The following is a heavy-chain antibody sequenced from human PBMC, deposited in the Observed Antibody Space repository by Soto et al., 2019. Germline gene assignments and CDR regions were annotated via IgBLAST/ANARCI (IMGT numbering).Heavy chain of an antibody. V-gene: IGHV5-51*01. Sequence: GESLKISCKGSGYSFTNYWIGWVRQMPGKGLEWMGIIYPGDSHAIYSPSFQGQVTMSADTALSTTYLQWDTLKPSDTAIYFCASDSHCDGGNCPMGGFDMWGQGTMVTVSS. J-gene: IGHJ3*02. CDR1: GYSFTNYW. CDR2: IYPGDSHA. D-gene: IGHD2-15*01. CDR3: ASDSHCDGGNCPMGGFDM.